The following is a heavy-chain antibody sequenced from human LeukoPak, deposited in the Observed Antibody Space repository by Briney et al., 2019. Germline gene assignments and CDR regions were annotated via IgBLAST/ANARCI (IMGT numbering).Heavy chain of an antibody. CDR3: AREYYYDSSGYPYGMDV. CDR2: ISGNGGST. CDR1: GFTFSNYA. D-gene: IGHD3-22*01. V-gene: IGHV3-23*01. J-gene: IGHJ6*02. Sequence: GGSLRLSCAASGFTFSNYAMSWVRQAPGKGLEWVSGISGNGGSTYYADSVKGRFTISRDNSKNTLYLQMNSLRAEDTAVYYCAREYYYDSSGYPYGMDVWGQGTTVTVSS.